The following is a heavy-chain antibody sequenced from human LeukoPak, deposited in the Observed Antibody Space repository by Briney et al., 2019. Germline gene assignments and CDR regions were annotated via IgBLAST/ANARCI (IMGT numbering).Heavy chain of an antibody. CDR3: ARGSEVYPNWFDP. CDR1: GFTFSSYS. D-gene: IGHD5/OR15-5a*01. V-gene: IGHV3-21*01. CDR2: ISSSSSYI. Sequence: GGSLRLSCAASGFTFSSYSMNWVRQAPGKGLEWVSSISSSSSYIYYADSVKGRFTISRDNAKNSLYLQMNSLRAEDTAVYYCARGSEVYPNWFDPWGQGTLVTVSS. J-gene: IGHJ5*02.